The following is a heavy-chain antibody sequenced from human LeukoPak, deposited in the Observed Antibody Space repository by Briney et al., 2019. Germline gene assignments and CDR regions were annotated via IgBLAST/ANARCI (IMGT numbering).Heavy chain of an antibody. CDR3: ARSDCSGGSCPNDY. Sequence: GGSLRLSCAASGFTFSSYWMHWVRQAPGKGLVWVSRINTDGSSTSYADSVKGRFTISRDNAKNTLYLQMNSLRAEDTAEYYCARSDCSGGSCPNDYWGQGTLVTVSS. J-gene: IGHJ4*02. CDR2: INTDGSST. CDR1: GFTFSSYW. V-gene: IGHV3-74*01. D-gene: IGHD2-15*01.